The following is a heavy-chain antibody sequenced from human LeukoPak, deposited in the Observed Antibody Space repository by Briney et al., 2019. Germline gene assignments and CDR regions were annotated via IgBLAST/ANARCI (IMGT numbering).Heavy chain of an antibody. D-gene: IGHD3-22*01. V-gene: IGHV4-34*01. Sequence: SETLSLTCAVYGGSFSGYHWSWIRQPPGKGLEWIGDINHSGRTKYNPSLKSRVTISVDTSKNQFSLKLSSVTAAHTAVYYCASGLGDYWGQGTLVTVSS. J-gene: IGHJ4*02. CDR1: GGSFSGYH. CDR2: INHSGRT. CDR3: ASGLGDY.